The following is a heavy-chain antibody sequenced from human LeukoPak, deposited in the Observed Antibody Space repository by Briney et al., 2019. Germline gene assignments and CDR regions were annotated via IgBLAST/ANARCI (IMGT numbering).Heavy chain of an antibody. J-gene: IGHJ4*02. CDR1: GFTFSVSA. Sequence: GGSLRLSCAASGFTFSVSAIHWVRQAPGKGLEWVGRIRTRTNRYATAYAASVKGRFTVSRDDSKNTAYLQMSSLKTEDSAIYYCTRLDYGSDYWGQGTLVTVSS. D-gene: IGHD4/OR15-4a*01. CDR3: TRLDYGSDY. CDR2: IRTRTNRYAT. V-gene: IGHV3-73*01.